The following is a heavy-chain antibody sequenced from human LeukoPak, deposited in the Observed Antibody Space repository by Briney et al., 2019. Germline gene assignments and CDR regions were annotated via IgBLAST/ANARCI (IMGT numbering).Heavy chain of an antibody. CDR2: IYYSGST. CDR1: GGSISSYY. Sequence: PSETLSLTCTVSGGSISSYYWSWIRQPPGKGLEYIGSIYYSGSTNYNPSLRSRVTISVDTSKNQISLRLTSVTAAGTAVYYCARGRLGSSWGDYMDVWGKGTTVTVSS. V-gene: IGHV4-59*01. CDR3: ARGRLGSSWGDYMDV. D-gene: IGHD6-13*01. J-gene: IGHJ6*03.